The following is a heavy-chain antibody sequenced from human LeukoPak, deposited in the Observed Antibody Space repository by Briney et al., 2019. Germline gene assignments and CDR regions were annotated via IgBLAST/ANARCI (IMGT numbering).Heavy chain of an antibody. CDR3: ASGNDFDY. CDR2: IKQDGSQK. J-gene: IGHJ4*02. V-gene: IGHV3-7*03. D-gene: IGHD1-1*01. Sequence: GGSLRLSCAASGFTFSNSWMSWVRQAPGMGLEWVASIKQDGSQKYYLDSVKGRFTISRDNAKNSLSLQMNSLRVEDTAVYFCASGNDFDYWGQGTLVTVSS. CDR1: GFTFSNSW.